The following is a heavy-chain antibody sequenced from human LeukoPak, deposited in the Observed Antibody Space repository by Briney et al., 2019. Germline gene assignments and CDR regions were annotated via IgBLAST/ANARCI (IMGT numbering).Heavy chain of an antibody. J-gene: IGHJ4*02. V-gene: IGHV4-59*08. Sequence: SETLSLTCTVSGGSISSYYWSWIRQPPGKGLEWIGYIYYSGSTNYSPSLKSRVTISVDTSKNQFSLKLSSVTAADTAVYYCAVGSGSYYNFRDYWGQGTLVTVSS. D-gene: IGHD3-10*01. CDR1: GGSISSYY. CDR2: IYYSGST. CDR3: AVGSGSYYNFRDY.